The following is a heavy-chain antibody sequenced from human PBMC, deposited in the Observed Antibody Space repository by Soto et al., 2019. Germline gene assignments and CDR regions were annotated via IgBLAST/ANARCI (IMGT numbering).Heavy chain of an antibody. CDR1: GGSISSSNW. CDR2: IYHSGST. D-gene: IGHD1-1*01. V-gene: IGHV4-4*02. CDR3: ASRTTGLYYYGMDV. Sequence: SETLSLTCAVSGGSISSSNWWSWVRQPQGKGLEWIGEIYHSGSTNYNPSLKSRVTISVDKSKNQFSLKLSSVTAADTAVYYCASRTTGLYYYGMDVWGQGTTVTVSS. J-gene: IGHJ6*02.